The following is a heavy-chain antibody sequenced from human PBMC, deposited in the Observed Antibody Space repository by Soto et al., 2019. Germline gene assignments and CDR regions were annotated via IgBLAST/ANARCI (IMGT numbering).Heavy chain of an antibody. CDR2: IWYDGSNK. Sequence: PGGSLRLSCAASGFTFSSYGMHWVRQAPGKGLEWVAVIWYDGSNKYYADSVKGRFTISRDNSKNTLYLQMNSLRAEDTAVYYCARGPLNYYYMDVWGKGTTVTVSS. CDR3: ARGPLNYYYMDV. J-gene: IGHJ6*03. D-gene: IGHD3-16*01. CDR1: GFTFSSYG. V-gene: IGHV3-33*01.